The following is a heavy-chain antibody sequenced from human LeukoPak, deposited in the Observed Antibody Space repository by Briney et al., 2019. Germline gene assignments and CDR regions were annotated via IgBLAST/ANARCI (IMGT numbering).Heavy chain of an antibody. CDR3: VRATSSLAFDI. Sequence: PGGSLRLSCAASGFSVSSDYINWFRQAPGKGLEWVSVIYSSGSTYYADSVEGRFTIPRHTSENTLYLHMNNLRPEDTAVYYCVRATSSLAFDIWGQGTEVTVSS. CDR2: IYSSGST. D-gene: IGHD6-6*01. J-gene: IGHJ3*02. CDR1: GFSVSSDY. V-gene: IGHV3-53*04.